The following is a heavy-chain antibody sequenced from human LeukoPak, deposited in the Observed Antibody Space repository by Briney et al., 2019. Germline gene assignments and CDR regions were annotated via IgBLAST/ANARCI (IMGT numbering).Heavy chain of an antibody. D-gene: IGHD5-18*01. CDR3: ARGRRWIQLGKSYYYMDV. CDR2: INHSGST. CDR1: GGSFSGYY. V-gene: IGHV4-34*01. Sequence: SETLSLTCAVYGGSFSGYYWSWIRQPPGKGLEWIGEINHSGSTNYNPSLKSRVTISVDTSKNQFSLKLSSVTAADTAVYYCARGRRWIQLGKSYYYMDVWGKGTTVTVSS. J-gene: IGHJ6*03.